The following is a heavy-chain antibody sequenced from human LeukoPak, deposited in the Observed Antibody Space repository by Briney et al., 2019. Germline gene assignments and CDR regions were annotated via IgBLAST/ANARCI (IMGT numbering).Heavy chain of an antibody. CDR3: AKDNRGHDSSGYYYVPYYYYMDV. V-gene: IGHV3-48*03. J-gene: IGHJ6*03. CDR2: ISSSGSTI. CDR1: GFTFSSYE. D-gene: IGHD3-22*01. Sequence: GGSLRLSCAASGFTFSSYEMNWVRQAPGKGLEWVSYISSSGSTIYYADSVKGRFTISRDNAKNSLYLQMNSLRAEDTALYYCAKDNRGHDSSGYYYVPYYYYMDVWGKGTTVTVSS.